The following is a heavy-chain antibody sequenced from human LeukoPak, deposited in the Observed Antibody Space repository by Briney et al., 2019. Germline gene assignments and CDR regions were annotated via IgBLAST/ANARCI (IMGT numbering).Heavy chain of an antibody. D-gene: IGHD6-6*01. CDR3: ARFSSSSSYYYMDV. CDR2: ISSNGGST. J-gene: IGHJ6*03. Sequence: PGGSLRPSCAASGFTFSSYAMHWVRQAPGKGLEYVSAISSNGGSTYYANSVKGRFTISRDNSKNTLYLQMGSLRAEDMAVYYCARFSSSSSYYYMDVWGKGTTVTVSS. V-gene: IGHV3-64*01. CDR1: GFTFSSYA.